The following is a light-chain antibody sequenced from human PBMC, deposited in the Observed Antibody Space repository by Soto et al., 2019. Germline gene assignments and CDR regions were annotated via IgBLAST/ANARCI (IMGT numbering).Light chain of an antibody. Sequence: QSALAQPASVSGCPGQSITISCTGTSSDVGAYNYVSWYHQHHPGKAPELIIYDVTDRPSGVSTRFSGSKSGNTASLTISGLQAEDEGDYYCSSYTTIKTVIFGGGTKLTVL. CDR1: SSDVGAYNY. V-gene: IGLV2-14*01. CDR3: SSYTTIKTVI. CDR2: DVT. J-gene: IGLJ2*01.